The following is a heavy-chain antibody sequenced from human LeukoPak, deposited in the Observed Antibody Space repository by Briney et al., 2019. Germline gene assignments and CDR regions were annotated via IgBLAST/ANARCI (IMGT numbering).Heavy chain of an antibody. J-gene: IGHJ6*02. CDR2: INHSGST. Sequence: SETLSLTCAVYGGSSSGYYWSWIRQPPGKGLEWIGEINHSGSTNYNPSLKSRVTISVDTSKNQFSLKLSSVTAADTAVYYCARGPRWGSSWYVSNYYYGMDVWGQGTTVTVSS. CDR1: GGSSSGYY. V-gene: IGHV4-34*01. D-gene: IGHD6-13*01. CDR3: ARGPRWGSSWYVSNYYYGMDV.